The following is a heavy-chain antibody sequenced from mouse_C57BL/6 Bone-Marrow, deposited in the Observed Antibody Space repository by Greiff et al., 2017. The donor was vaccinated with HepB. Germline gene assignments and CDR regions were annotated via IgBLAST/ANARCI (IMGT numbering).Heavy chain of an antibody. CDR2: FHPYNDDT. CDR3: ARRGNYSYYAMDY. Sequence: VQVVESGAELVKPGASVKMSCKASGYTFTTYPIEWVKQNHGKSLEWIGNFHPYNDDTKYNEKFKGKATLTVEKSSSTVYLELSRLTSDDSAVYYCARRGNYSYYAMDYWGQGTSVTVSS. V-gene: IGHV1-47*01. D-gene: IGHD2-1*01. J-gene: IGHJ4*01. CDR1: GYTFTTYP.